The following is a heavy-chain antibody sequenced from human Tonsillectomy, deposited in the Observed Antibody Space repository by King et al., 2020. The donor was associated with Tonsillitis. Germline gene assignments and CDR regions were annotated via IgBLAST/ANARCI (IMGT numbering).Heavy chain of an antibody. CDR1: GYNFIIYG. CDR3: AREPRHYYYNNGYYCDL. D-gene: IGHD3-22*01. CDR2: ITVNNGNT. Sequence: VQLVQSGAEVKKPGASVKVSCKASGYNFIIYGISWVRQAPGQGLEWMGWITVNNGNTNYAQKFQGRVTLTTDTSTSTAYMELRSLRSDDTAMYYCAREPRHYYYNNGYYCDLWGQGTLVTVSS. V-gene: IGHV1-18*01. J-gene: IGHJ5*02.